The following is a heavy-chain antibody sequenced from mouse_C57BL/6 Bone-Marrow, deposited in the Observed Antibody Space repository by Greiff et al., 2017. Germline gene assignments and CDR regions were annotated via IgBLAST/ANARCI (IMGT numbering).Heavy chain of an antibody. CDR2: SHPNSGST. Sequence: QVQLQQPGAELVMPGASVKLSCKASVYTFTSYWMHWVKQRPGQGLVWIGMSHPNSGSTNYNEQFKSKATLTVDKSSSSAYMRLGSRTSEASAVYFCARPTMITTDYDYWGQGNKLTVSS. J-gene: IGHJ2*01. D-gene: IGHD2-4*01. CDR3: ARPTMITTDYDY. CDR1: VYTFTSYW. V-gene: IGHV1-64*01.